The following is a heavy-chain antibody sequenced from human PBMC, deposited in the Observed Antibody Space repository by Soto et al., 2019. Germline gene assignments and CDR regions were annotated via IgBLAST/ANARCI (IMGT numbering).Heavy chain of an antibody. CDR3: ARKDKSGYFNWFDP. D-gene: IGHD3-22*01. CDR2: IFPSDSDT. J-gene: IGHJ5*02. CDR1: GYRFTSYW. V-gene: IGHV5-51*01. Sequence: GESLKISCRTSGYRFTSYWIAWVRQMPGKGLEWMGIIFPSDSDTRYSPSFQGQATISADRSTSTVFLQWASLKASDTAVYFCARKDKSGYFNWFDPWG.